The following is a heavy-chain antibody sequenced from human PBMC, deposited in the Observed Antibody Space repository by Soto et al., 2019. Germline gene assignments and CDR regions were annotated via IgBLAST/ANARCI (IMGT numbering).Heavy chain of an antibody. V-gene: IGHV4-31*03. D-gene: IGHD2-8*01. CDR3: ARRMVYAIGNWFDP. Sequence: QVQLQESGPGLVKPSQTLSLTCTVSGGSISSGGYYWSWIRQHPGKGLEWIGYIYYSGSTYYNPSLKSRVTISVDTSKNQFSLKLSSVTAADTAVYYCARRMVYAIGNWFDPWGQGTLVTVSS. J-gene: IGHJ5*02. CDR2: IYYSGST. CDR1: GGSISSGGYY.